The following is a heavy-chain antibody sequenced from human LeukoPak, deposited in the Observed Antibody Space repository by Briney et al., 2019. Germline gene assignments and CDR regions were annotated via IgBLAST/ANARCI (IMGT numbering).Heavy chain of an antibody. CDR1: GFTFSSDA. J-gene: IGHJ4*02. V-gene: IGHV3-23*01. Sequence: GGSLRLSWAASGFTFSSDAMSWVRQAPGKGLEWVSAISGSGGSTYYADSVKGRFTISRDNSKNTLYLQMNSLTAEDTAVYYCANRSSSGYYSYYFDYWGQGTLVTVSS. D-gene: IGHD3-22*01. CDR3: ANRSSSGYYSYYFDY. CDR2: ISGSGGST.